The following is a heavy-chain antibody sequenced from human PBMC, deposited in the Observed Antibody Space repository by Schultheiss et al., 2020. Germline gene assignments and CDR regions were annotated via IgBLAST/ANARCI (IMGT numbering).Heavy chain of an antibody. CDR3: AKGRSSGWTLFDY. CDR2: IYYSGST. CDR1: GGSISSYY. D-gene: IGHD6-19*01. Sequence: SETLSLTCTVSGGSISSYYWSWIRQPPGKGLEWIGYIYYSGSTNYNPSLKSRVTISVDTSKNQFSLKVSSVTAADTAVYYCAKGRSSGWTLFDYWGQGTLVTVSS. J-gene: IGHJ4*02. V-gene: IGHV4-59*01.